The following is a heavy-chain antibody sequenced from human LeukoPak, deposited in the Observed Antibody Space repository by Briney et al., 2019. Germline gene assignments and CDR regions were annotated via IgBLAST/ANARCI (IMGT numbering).Heavy chain of an antibody. CDR1: GGSISSSSNW. CDR2: IYHSGST. Sequence: SETLSLTCAVSGGSISSSSNWWSWVRQPPGKGLEWIGEIYHSGSTNYNPSLKSRVTISVDKSKNQFSLKLSSVTAADTAVYYCARDDTRVAVAAGAFDIWGQGAMVTVSS. V-gene: IGHV4-4*02. J-gene: IGHJ3*02. D-gene: IGHD6-19*01. CDR3: ARDDTRVAVAAGAFDI.